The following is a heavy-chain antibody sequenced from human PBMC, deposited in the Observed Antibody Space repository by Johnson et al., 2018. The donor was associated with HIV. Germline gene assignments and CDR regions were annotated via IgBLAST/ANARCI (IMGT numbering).Heavy chain of an antibody. CDR2: IYSGGST. D-gene: IGHD2-2*01. J-gene: IGHJ3*02. CDR1: GFTVSSNY. V-gene: IGHV3-66*02. Sequence: VQLVESGGGLVPPGGSLRLSCAASGFTVSSNYMSWVRQAPGKGLEWVSVIYSGGSTYYADSVKGRFTISRDNSKNTLYLQMNSLRAEDTAVYYCARDGGYCSSTSCFRHWASAFDIWGQGTMVTVSS. CDR3: ARDGGYCSSTSCFRHWASAFDI.